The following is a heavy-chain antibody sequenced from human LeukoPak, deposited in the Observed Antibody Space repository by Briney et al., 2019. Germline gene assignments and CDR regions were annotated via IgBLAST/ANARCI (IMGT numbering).Heavy chain of an antibody. CDR2: ISSSSSYI. CDR3: LTVVETTIAAFDI. J-gene: IGHJ3*02. Sequence: GGSLRLSCAASGFTFSSYSMNWVSQAPGKGLEWVSSISSSSSYIYYADSVKGRFTISRDNAKNSLYLQMSSLRAEDTAVYYCLTVVETTIAAFDIWGQGTMVTVSS. CDR1: GFTFSSYS. V-gene: IGHV3-21*01. D-gene: IGHD1-26*01.